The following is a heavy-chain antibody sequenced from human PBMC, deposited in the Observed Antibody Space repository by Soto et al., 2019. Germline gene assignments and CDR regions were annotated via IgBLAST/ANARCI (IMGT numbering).Heavy chain of an antibody. J-gene: IGHJ4*02. V-gene: IGHV1-69*06. D-gene: IGHD2-2*01. CDR2: IISIFGTP. CDR3: ASDIAGYCTTTTCYVGVGTAFDY. CDR1: GDTFMSYA. Sequence: VKVSSKAAGDTFMSYAFTWVRQAPGQGLEWMGAIISIFGTPTYAQKFQGRVTITADKSTTSAYMELSSLRSEDTAVYYCASDIAGYCTTTTCYVGVGTAFDYWGQGTPVTVSS.